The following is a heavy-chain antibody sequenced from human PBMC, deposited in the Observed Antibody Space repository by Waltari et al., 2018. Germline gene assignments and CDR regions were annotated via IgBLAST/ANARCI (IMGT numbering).Heavy chain of an antibody. D-gene: IGHD1-26*01. Sequence: VQLVESGGGLVKPGGSLRLSCAASGFTCSSYSLNWVRQAPGEGLEWVSSISSSSSYIYYADSVKGRFTISRDNAKNSLYLQMNSLRAEDTAVYYCARGAVITTTIGYWGQGTLVTVSS. CDR3: ARGAVITTTIGY. J-gene: IGHJ4*02. CDR2: ISSSSSYI. CDR1: GFTCSSYS. V-gene: IGHV3-21*01.